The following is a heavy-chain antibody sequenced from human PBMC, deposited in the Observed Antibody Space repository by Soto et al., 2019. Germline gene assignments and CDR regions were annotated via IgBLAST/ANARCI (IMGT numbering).Heavy chain of an antibody. J-gene: IGHJ4*02. CDR2: ISYDGSNK. Sequence: PGGSLRLSCAASGFTFSSYGMHWVRQAPGKGLEWVAVISYDGSNKYYADSVKGRFTISRDNSKNTLYLQMNSLRAEDTAVYYCAKDFTMIVVVIGYFDYWGQGTLVTVS. D-gene: IGHD3-22*01. CDR1: GFTFSSYG. V-gene: IGHV3-30*18. CDR3: AKDFTMIVVVIGYFDY.